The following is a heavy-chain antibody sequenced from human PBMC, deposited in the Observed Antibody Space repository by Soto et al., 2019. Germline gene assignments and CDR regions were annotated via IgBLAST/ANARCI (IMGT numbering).Heavy chain of an antibody. CDR3: ARDWFGIDY. CDR2: INPYNGNT. CDR1: GYTFTSYG. Sequence: QVQLVQSGAEVKKPGASVKVSCKASGYTFTSYGISWVRQAPGQGLECMGWINPYNGNTNYEQPLQGRVTMTTDTSTNTAYMELRSLRSDDTAVYYCARDWFGIDYWGQGTLVNVSS. J-gene: IGHJ4*02. D-gene: IGHD3-16*01. V-gene: IGHV1-18*01.